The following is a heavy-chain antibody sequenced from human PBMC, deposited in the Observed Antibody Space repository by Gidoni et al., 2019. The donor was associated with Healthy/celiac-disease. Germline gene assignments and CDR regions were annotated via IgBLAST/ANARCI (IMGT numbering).Heavy chain of an antibody. CDR2: IIPIFGTA. CDR3: ARGGYYYDSSGYYSRY. V-gene: IGHV1-69*01. CDR1: GGTFRSYA. J-gene: IGHJ4*02. Sequence: QVQLVQSGAEVKKPGSSVTVSCKASGGTFRSYAISWVRQAPGQGLEWMGGIIPIFGTANYAQKFQGRVTITADESTSTAYMELSSLRSEDTAVYYCARGGYYYDSSGYYSRYWGQGTLVTVSS. D-gene: IGHD3-22*01.